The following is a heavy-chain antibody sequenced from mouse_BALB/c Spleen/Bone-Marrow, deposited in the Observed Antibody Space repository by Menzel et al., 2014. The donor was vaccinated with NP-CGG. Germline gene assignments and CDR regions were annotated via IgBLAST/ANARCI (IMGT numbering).Heavy chain of an antibody. Sequence: VQLQQSGAELVKPGASVKLSCKASGYTFTRYWIPWVKLRPGHGLEWIGEIPPSNGRTPYNENFRNKATLTVDKSSSTAYIQLSSLTSEDSAVYYCARYDGPAWFAYWGPGTLVTVS. V-gene: IGHV1S81*02. J-gene: IGHJ3*01. CDR2: IPPSNGRT. D-gene: IGHD2-3*01. CDR3: ARYDGPAWFAY. CDR1: GYTFTRYW.